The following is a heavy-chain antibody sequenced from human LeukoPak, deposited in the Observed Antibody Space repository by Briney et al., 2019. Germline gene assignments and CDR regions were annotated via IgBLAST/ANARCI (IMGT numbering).Heavy chain of an antibody. CDR3: ARGGTYYYGSGSYPYNDY. CDR1: GGSISSGGYY. D-gene: IGHD3-10*01. CDR2: IYYSGST. V-gene: IGHV4-31*03. Sequence: SETLSLTCTVSGGSISSGGYYWSWIRQHPGKGLEWIGYIYYSGSTYYNPSLKSRVTISVDTSKNQFSLKLSSVTAADTAVYYCARGGTYYYGSGSYPYNDYWGQGTPVTVSS. J-gene: IGHJ4*02.